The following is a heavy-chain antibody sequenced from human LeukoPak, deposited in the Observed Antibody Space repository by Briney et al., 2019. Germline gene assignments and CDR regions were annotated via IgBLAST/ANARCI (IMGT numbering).Heavy chain of an antibody. J-gene: IGHJ4*02. D-gene: IGHD3-22*01. CDR3: ARSRYYYDSSGYPHVGNFDY. CDR2: IYTSGST. V-gene: IGHV4-39*07. Sequence: SETLSLTCTVSGGSISSSSYYWGWIRQPPGKGLEWIGSIYTSGSTNYNPSLKSRVTISVDTSKNQFSLKLSSVTAADTAVYYCARSRYYYDSSGYPHVGNFDYWGQGTLVTVSS. CDR1: GGSISSSSYY.